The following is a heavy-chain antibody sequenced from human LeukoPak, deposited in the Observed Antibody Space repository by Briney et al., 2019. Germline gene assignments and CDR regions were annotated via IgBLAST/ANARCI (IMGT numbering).Heavy chain of an antibody. J-gene: IGHJ4*02. CDR1: GGSMYNYY. V-gene: IGHV4-4*07. CDR2: IYTSEST. Sequence: SETLSLTCTVSGGSMYNYYWTWIRQSAGKGLEWIGRIYTSESTYYNPSLKSRVTMSIDTSKNQFPLKLSSVTAADTAIYYCARARAAANTYADYWGQGTLSPSRQ. D-gene: IGHD3-16*01. CDR3: ARARAAANTYADY.